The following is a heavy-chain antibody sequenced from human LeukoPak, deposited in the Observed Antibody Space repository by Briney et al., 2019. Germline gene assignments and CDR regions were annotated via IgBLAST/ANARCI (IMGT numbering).Heavy chain of an antibody. J-gene: IGHJ5*02. CDR3: ARDRRYSSSWYESAYNWFDP. D-gene: IGHD6-13*01. V-gene: IGHV4-39*07. CDR1: GDSISGSSYY. Sequence: SETLSLTCTVSGDSISGSSYYWTWVRQPPGKGLEWVASISYSGRTYYNPSLKSRVTISVDTSKNQFSLKLSSVTAADTAVYYCARDRRYSSSWYESAYNWFDPWGQGTLVTVSS. CDR2: ISYSGRT.